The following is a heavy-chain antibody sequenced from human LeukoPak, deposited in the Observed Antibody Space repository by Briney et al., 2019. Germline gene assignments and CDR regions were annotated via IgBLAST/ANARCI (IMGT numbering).Heavy chain of an antibody. D-gene: IGHD3-10*01. Sequence: GWSLRLSCAASGFTFSSYSMNWVRQAPGKGLEWVSSISSSSSYIYYADSVKGRFTISRDNAKNSLYLQMNSLRAEDTAVYYCARDLIWFAALDYWGQGTLVTVSS. CDR3: ARDLIWFAALDY. V-gene: IGHV3-21*01. CDR2: ISSSSSYI. CDR1: GFTFSSYS. J-gene: IGHJ4*02.